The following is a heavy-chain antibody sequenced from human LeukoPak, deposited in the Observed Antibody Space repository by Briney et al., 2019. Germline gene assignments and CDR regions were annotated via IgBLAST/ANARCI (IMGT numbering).Heavy chain of an antibody. Sequence: GRSLRLSCAASGFTFSSYAMHWVRQAPGKGLEWVAVISYDGSNKYYADSMKGRFTISRDNSKNTLYLQMNSLRAEDTAVYYCASGYDILTLDYWGQGTLVTVSS. CDR2: ISYDGSNK. D-gene: IGHD3-9*01. CDR1: GFTFSSYA. J-gene: IGHJ4*02. V-gene: IGHV3-30-3*01. CDR3: ASGYDILTLDY.